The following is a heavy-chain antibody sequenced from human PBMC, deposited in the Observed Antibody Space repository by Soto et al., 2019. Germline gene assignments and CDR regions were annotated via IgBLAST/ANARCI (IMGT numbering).Heavy chain of an antibody. CDR3: TLSGSLYCISTSCYGDDYYYYGMDV. V-gene: IGHV3-33*01. J-gene: IGHJ6*02. D-gene: IGHD2-2*01. CDR2: IWYDGSNK. CDR1: GFIFITYG. Sequence: PGGSLRLSCAASGFIFITYGMHWVRQAPGKGLEWVAVIWYDGSNKYYADSVKGRFTISRDDSKNTAYLQMNSLKTEDTAVYYCTLSGSLYCISTSCYGDDYYYYGMDVWGQGTTVTVSS.